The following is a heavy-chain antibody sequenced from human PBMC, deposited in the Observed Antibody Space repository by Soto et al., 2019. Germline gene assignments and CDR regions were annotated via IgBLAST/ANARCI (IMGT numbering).Heavy chain of an antibody. CDR3: TRNLDEYDSSGYWPFDY. CDR1: GFTFSGSA. J-gene: IGHJ4*02. CDR2: IRSKANSYAT. V-gene: IGHV3-73*01. D-gene: IGHD3-22*01. Sequence: GGSLRLSCAASGFTFSGSAMHWVRQASGKGLEWVGRIRSKANSYATAYAASVKGRFTISRDDSKNTAYLQMNSLKTEDTAVYYCTRNLDEYDSSGYWPFDYWGQGTLVPVSS.